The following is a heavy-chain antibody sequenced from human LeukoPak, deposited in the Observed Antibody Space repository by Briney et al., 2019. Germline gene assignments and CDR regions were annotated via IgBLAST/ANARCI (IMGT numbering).Heavy chain of an antibody. J-gene: IGHJ5*02. CDR2: IYYSGST. D-gene: IGHD6-13*01. V-gene: IGHV4-39*01. CDR1: GGSISSSSHY. CDR3: AAYRSSHNWFDP. Sequence: SETLSLTCTVSGGSISSSSHYWGWIRQPPGKGLEWIGSIYYSGSTYYNPSLKSRVTISVDTSKNQFSLKLSSMTAADTAVYYCAAYRSSHNWFDPWGRGTLVTVSS.